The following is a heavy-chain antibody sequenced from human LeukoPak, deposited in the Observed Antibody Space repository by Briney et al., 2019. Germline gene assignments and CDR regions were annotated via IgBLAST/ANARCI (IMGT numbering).Heavy chain of an antibody. J-gene: IGHJ4*02. D-gene: IGHD6-13*01. V-gene: IGHV3-23*01. Sequence: QPGGSLRLSCAASGFTFSSYAMSWVRQAPGKGLEWVSAISGSGGSTYYADSVKGRFTISRDNSKNTLYLQMNSLRAEDTAVYYCAKDSPLAPLSIAAADYWGQGTLVTVSS. CDR3: AKDSPLAPLSIAAADY. CDR1: GFTFSSYA. CDR2: ISGSGGST.